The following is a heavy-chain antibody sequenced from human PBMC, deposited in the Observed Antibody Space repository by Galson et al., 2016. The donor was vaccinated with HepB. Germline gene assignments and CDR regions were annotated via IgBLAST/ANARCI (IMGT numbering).Heavy chain of an antibody. V-gene: IGHV1-8*01. J-gene: IGHJ5*02. CDR2: MNPDTGNT. CDR3: ARGGGRMFITSVLES. Sequence: SVKVSCKASGYTFTNHDINWVRQAPGQGLEWLGWMNPDTGNTGFAQKFQGRVTMSRDSAISTAYLDLRSLKFEDPAVYFCARGGGRMFITSVLESWGQGTLVTVSS. CDR1: GYTFTNHD. D-gene: IGHD3-16*01.